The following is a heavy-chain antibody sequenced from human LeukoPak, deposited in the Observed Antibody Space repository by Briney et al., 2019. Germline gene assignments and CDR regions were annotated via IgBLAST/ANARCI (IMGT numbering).Heavy chain of an antibody. Sequence: PGGSLRLSCAASGFTFDDYAMHWVRQAPGKGLEWVSAISGSGGSTYYADSVKGRFTISRDNSKNTLYLQMNSLRAEDTAVYYCAKGEGIAARRVYFDYWGQGTLVTVSS. CDR3: AKGEGIAARRVYFDY. V-gene: IGHV3-23*01. J-gene: IGHJ4*02. D-gene: IGHD6-6*01. CDR1: GFTFDDYA. CDR2: ISGSGGST.